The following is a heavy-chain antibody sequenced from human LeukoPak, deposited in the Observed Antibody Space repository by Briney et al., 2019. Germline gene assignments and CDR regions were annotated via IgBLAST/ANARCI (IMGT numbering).Heavy chain of an antibody. CDR1: DYTFTTYG. CDR3: SRGPLWFGQFYFDY. Sequence: ASVKVSCKASDYTFTTYGISWVRQAPGQGLEWMGWISTYNGKRNYDQKLQGRVTMTTDTSTTTDYLELRSLRSEAPAGYYCSRGPLWFGQFYFDYWGQGTLVTVSS. D-gene: IGHD3-10*01. J-gene: IGHJ4*02. CDR2: ISTYNGKR. V-gene: IGHV1-18*01.